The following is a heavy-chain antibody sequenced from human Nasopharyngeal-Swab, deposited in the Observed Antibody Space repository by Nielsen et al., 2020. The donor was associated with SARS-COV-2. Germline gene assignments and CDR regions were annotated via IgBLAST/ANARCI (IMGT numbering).Heavy chain of an antibody. CDR2: ISGSGGST. CDR3: ASSYYDFWSGYYYHGAFDI. V-gene: IGHV3-23*01. Sequence: GGSLRLSCAASGFTFSSYAMSWVRQAPGKGLEWVSAISGSGGSTYYADSVKGRFTISRDNSKNTLYLQMNSLRAEDTAVYYCASSYYDFWSGYYYHGAFDIWGQGTMVTVSS. J-gene: IGHJ3*02. D-gene: IGHD3-3*01. CDR1: GFTFSSYA.